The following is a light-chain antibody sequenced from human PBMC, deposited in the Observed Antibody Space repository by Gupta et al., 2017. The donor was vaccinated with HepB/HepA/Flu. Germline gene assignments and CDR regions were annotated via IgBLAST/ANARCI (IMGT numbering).Light chain of an antibody. V-gene: IGKV4-1*01. CDR3: QHYYSSPLT. CDR1: QSVLDRFNNKHY. Sequence: IVMTQSPDSLAVSLGETATFNCKSSQSVLDRFNNKHYLGWYQQKAGQPPKLLIYWASIRESGVPDRFSGSWSGTEFTITISSLQAEVVAVDYCQHYYSSPLTFGGGTKLEIK. CDR2: WAS. J-gene: IGKJ4*01.